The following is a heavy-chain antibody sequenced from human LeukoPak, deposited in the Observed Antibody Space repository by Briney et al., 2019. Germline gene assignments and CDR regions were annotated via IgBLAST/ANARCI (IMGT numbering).Heavy chain of an antibody. J-gene: IGHJ4*02. CDR2: ISFDGSDK. D-gene: IGHD3-10*01. V-gene: IGHV3-30*04. CDR1: GFTFNSFP. Sequence: PGRPLRLSCAASGFTFNSFPMHWVRQAPGKGLEWVGLISFDGSDKSYADSVEGRFTTSRDNSKNTLYLQMNSLSAEDTAVYYCARVLGFGSPPAYWGQGTLVSVSS. CDR3: ARVLGFGSPPAY.